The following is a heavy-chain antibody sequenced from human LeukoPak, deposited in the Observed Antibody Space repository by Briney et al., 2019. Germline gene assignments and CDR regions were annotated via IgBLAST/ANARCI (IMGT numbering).Heavy chain of an antibody. V-gene: IGHV5-51*01. D-gene: IGHD3-9*01. Sequence: GESLKISCKGSGDRFNINWIAWVRQMPGKGLEWMGIIYPGDSDTRYSPSFQGQVTISADKSISTAYLQWSSLKASDTAMYYCARHRYVFLTGYAHHSYRVDVCGQGTTVTVSS. CDR2: IYPGDSDT. CDR1: GDRFNINW. J-gene: IGHJ6*02. CDR3: ARHRYVFLTGYAHHSYRVDV.